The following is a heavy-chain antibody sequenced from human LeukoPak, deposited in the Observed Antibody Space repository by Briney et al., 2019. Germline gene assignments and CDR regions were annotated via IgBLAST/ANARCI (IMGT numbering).Heavy chain of an antibody. D-gene: IGHD6-13*01. CDR1: GGSISSSSYY. Sequence: SETLSLTCTVSGGSISSSSYYWGWIRQPPGKGLEWIGSIYYSGSTYYNPSLKSRVTMSVDTSKNQFSLKLSSVTAADTAVYYCARGGESTGYSSSWFLRYWGQGTLVTVSS. J-gene: IGHJ4*02. V-gene: IGHV4-39*07. CDR3: ARGGESTGYSSSWFLRY. CDR2: IYYSGST.